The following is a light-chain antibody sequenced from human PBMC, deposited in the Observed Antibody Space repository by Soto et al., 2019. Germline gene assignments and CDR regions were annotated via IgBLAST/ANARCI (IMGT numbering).Light chain of an antibody. J-gene: IGKJ5*01. Sequence: EIVMTQSPAKLSVSPGERATLSCGASQSIHSNLAWYQQKPGQAPRLLMYDASTRATGTPARFSGSGSETDFTLTISSLEPEDIAVYYCQHRMNWPLTFGQGTRLEIK. CDR2: DAS. V-gene: IGKV3-11*01. CDR3: QHRMNWPLT. CDR1: QSIHSN.